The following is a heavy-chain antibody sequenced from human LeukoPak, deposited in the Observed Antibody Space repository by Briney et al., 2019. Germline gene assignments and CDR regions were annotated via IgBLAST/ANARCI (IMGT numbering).Heavy chain of an antibody. V-gene: IGHV3-23*01. CDR3: ERGWMFGDFLNS. Sequence: GGALRLSCVASGFTFSSYAMSWVRQPPGRGVEWVSSINGSGGDAYHPGTVRGGLIISTDKSTKKLYMHMESLSAEGTAAYDSERGWMFGDFLNSWGQGTLVTVSS. D-gene: IGHD3-10*02. CDR2: INGSGGDA. CDR1: GFTFSSYA. J-gene: IGHJ4*02.